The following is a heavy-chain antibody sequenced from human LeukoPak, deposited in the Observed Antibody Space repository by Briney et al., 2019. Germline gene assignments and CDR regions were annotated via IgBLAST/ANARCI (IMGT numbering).Heavy chain of an antibody. J-gene: IGHJ4*02. D-gene: IGHD7-27*01. CDR1: GYTFTSYG. V-gene: IGHV3-15*01. CDR2: IKRKSDGETT. Sequence: SCKASGYTFTSYGISWVRQSPGKGLEWVGHIKRKSDGETTDYAAPVKGRFSISRDDSKNTVYLQMNSLRIDDTGVYYCTTSGGNWDYFDYWGQGTLVTVSS. CDR3: TTSGGNWDYFDY.